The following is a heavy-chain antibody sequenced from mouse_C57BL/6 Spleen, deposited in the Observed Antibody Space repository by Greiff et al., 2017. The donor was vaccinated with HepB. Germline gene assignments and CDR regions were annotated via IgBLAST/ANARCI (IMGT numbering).Heavy chain of an antibody. Sequence: DVKLVESGGGLVQSGRSLRLSCATSGFTFSDFYMEWVRQAPGKGLEWIAASRNKANDNTTEYSASVKGRFIVSRDNSQSILYLQMNALRAEDTAIYYCARDGVYDSSYGYFDVWGTGTTVTVSS. CDR2: SRNKANDNTT. V-gene: IGHV7-1*01. CDR1: GFTFSDFY. D-gene: IGHD1-1*01. J-gene: IGHJ1*03. CDR3: ARDGVYDSSYGYFDV.